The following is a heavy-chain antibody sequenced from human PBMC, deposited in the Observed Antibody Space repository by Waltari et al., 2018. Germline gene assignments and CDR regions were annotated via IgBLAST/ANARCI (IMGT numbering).Heavy chain of an antibody. D-gene: IGHD1-26*01. J-gene: IGHJ4*02. V-gene: IGHV7-4-1*01. CDR2: ANTQTGNP. CDR1: GYSFTDYA. CDR3: SREALVGSNTIVDY. Sequence: QVHLEQSGSELKRPGASVRISCLTSGYSFTDYAINWVRQAPGQGLQWLGWANTQTGNPTYAQGLSRRFVFSVDTSVATAYLQIDSLTTSDSAVYFCSREALVGSNTIVDYWGRGTLVTV.